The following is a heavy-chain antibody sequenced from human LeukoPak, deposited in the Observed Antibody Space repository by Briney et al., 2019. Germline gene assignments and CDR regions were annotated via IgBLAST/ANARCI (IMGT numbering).Heavy chain of an antibody. J-gene: IGHJ4*02. Sequence: ASVKVSCKASGYTFTGYYMHWVRQAPGQGLEWMGRINPNSGGTNYAQKFQGRVTMTRDTSISTAYMELSRLRSDDTAVYYCARTALITVFGVVEGLSDYWGQGTLVTVSS. CDR3: ARTALITVFGVVEGLSDY. CDR1: GYTFTGYY. CDR2: INPNSGGT. D-gene: IGHD3-3*01. V-gene: IGHV1-2*06.